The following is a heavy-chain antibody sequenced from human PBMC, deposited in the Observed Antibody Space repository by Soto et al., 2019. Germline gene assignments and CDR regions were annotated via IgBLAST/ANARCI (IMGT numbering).Heavy chain of an antibody. D-gene: IGHD3-10*01. CDR2: INHSGST. J-gene: IGHJ6*02. V-gene: IGHV4-34*01. CDR1: GGSISSYY. CDR3: ARGYGSGGAQWV. Sequence: SETLSLTCTVSGGSISSYYWSWIRQPPGKGLEWIGEINHSGSTNYNPSLKSRVTISVDTSKNQFSLKLSSVTAADTAVYYCARGYGSGGAQWVWGQGTTVTVSS.